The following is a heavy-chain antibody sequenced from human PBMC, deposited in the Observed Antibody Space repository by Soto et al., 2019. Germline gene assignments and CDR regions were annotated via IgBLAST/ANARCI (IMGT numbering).Heavy chain of an antibody. J-gene: IGHJ6*02. CDR3: ARLRDTGYNYYYCGMDV. Sequence: RESLEISCKASGYSFTNYWIGWVRQMPGKGLEWMGIIYPGDSDIKYSPSFQGQVTISADKSISTAYLQWSSLKASDTAMYYCARLRDTGYNYYYCGMDVWGQGTTVTVSS. CDR1: GYSFTNYW. D-gene: IGHD5-12*01. CDR2: IYPGDSDI. V-gene: IGHV5-51*01.